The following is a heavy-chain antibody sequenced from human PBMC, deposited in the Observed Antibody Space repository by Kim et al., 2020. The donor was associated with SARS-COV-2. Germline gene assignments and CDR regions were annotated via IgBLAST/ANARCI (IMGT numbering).Heavy chain of an antibody. CDR1: GGSFSGYY. V-gene: IGHV4-34*01. J-gene: IGHJ4*02. CDR2: INHSGST. D-gene: IGHD6-19*01. CDR3: ARSIAVAGRGAFDY. Sequence: SETLSLTCAVYGGSFSGYYWSWIRQPPGKGLEWIGEINHSGSTNYNPSLKSRVTISVDTSKNQFSLKLSSVTAADTAVYYCARSIAVAGRGAFDYLGQGT.